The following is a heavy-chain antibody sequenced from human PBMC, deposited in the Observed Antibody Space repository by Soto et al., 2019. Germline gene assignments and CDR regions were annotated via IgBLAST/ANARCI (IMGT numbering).Heavy chain of an antibody. CDR2: IYYSGST. Sequence: PSETLSLTCTVSGGSISSYYWSWIRQPPGKGLEWIGYIYYSGSTNYNPSLKSRVTISVDTSKNQFSLKLSSVTAADTAVYYCARDSDDYAPLFDYWGQGTLVTVSS. CDR1: GGSISSYY. V-gene: IGHV4-59*01. J-gene: IGHJ4*02. CDR3: ARDSDDYAPLFDY. D-gene: IGHD4-17*01.